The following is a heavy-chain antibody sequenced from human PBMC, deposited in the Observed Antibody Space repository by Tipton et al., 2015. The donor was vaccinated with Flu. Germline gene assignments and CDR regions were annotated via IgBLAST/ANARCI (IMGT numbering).Heavy chain of an antibody. CDR1: GYSFTSFG. CDR3: AREGGVVGAPEAVTTGHSYGLDV. J-gene: IGHJ6*02. Sequence: QLVQSGAEVKKPGASVKVSCKTSGYSFTSFGITWVRQAPGQGLEWLGWISPYNRNTKYARQFEGRLTVTTDTYTGTGYMELRSLTSDDTAVYYCAREGGVVGAPEAVTTGHSYGLDVWGQGTTVTVSS. V-gene: IGHV1-18*04. CDR2: ISPYNRNT. D-gene: IGHD1-26*01.